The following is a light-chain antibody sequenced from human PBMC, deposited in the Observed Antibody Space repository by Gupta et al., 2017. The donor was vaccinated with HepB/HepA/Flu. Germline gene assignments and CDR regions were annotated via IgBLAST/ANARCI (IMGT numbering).Light chain of an antibody. J-gene: IGLJ3*02. CDR3: DAWDYSRSGRWV. CDR2: RNN. V-gene: IGLV1-47*01. CDR1: SSNIGSKY. Sequence: SVLTQPPSASRTPGQRVTISCSGSSSNIGSKYVYWYQQHPGTAPKLHSYRNNQRHSGFPDRFSGSKSGTSASLAISGLRSEAEAEYNGDAWDYSRSGRWVFGGGTKLTVL.